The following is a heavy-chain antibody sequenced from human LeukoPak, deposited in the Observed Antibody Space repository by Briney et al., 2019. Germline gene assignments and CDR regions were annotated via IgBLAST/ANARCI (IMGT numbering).Heavy chain of an antibody. Sequence: GASVKVSCKASGYTFTSYGISWVRQAPGQGLEWMGWISAYNGNTNYAQNLQGRVTMTTDTSTSTAYMELRSLRSDDTAVYYCARESYCSSTSCYEGYYYYYMDVWGKGTTVTVSS. CDR3: ARESYCSSTSCYEGYYYYYMDV. D-gene: IGHD2-2*01. V-gene: IGHV1-18*01. CDR1: GYTFTSYG. J-gene: IGHJ6*03. CDR2: ISAYNGNT.